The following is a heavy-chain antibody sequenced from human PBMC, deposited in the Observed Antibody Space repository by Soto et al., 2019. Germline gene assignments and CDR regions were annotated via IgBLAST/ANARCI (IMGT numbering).Heavy chain of an antibody. CDR3: ARQDPRQWLYAFDI. CDR1: GYTFTGYY. J-gene: IGHJ3*02. Sequence: ASVKVSCKASGYTFTGYYMHWVRQAPGQGLEWMGWINPNSGGTNYAQKFQGWVTMTRDTSISTAYMELSRLRSDDTAVYYCARQDPRQWLYAFDIWGQGTMVTVS. CDR2: INPNSGGT. D-gene: IGHD6-19*01. V-gene: IGHV1-2*04.